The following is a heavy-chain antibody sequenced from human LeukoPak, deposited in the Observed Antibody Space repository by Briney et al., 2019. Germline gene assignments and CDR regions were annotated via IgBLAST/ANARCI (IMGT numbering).Heavy chain of an antibody. Sequence: GRSLRLSCAAPGITFSSYAMHWVRQAPGKGLVWVSHVNSDGSWTSHADSVKGRFTISKDNAKNTVYLQMNNLRTEDTAVYYCVSFYETNWGRGTLVTVSS. D-gene: IGHD2-2*01. V-gene: IGHV3-74*01. CDR1: GITFSSYA. CDR3: VSFYETN. J-gene: IGHJ4*02. CDR2: VNSDGSWT.